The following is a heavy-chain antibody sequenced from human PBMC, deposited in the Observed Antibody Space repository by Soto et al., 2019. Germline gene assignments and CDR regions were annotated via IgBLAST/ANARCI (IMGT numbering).Heavy chain of an antibody. J-gene: IGHJ4*02. Sequence: GGSLRLSCAASGFTFSSYAMHWVRQAPGKGLEWVAVISYDGSNKYYADSVKGRFTISRDNSKNTLYLQMNSLRAEDTAVYYCARDQAYSGYVDYWGQGTLVTVSS. CDR2: ISYDGSNK. CDR1: GFTFSSYA. D-gene: IGHD2-21*01. CDR3: ARDQAYSGYVDY. V-gene: IGHV3-30-3*01.